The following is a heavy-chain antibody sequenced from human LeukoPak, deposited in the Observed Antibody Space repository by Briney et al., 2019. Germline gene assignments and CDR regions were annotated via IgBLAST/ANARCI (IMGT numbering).Heavy chain of an antibody. CDR1: GGSISSYY. D-gene: IGHD4-11*01. Sequence: SETLSLTCTVSGGSISSYYWSWIRQPPGKGLEWIGEINHSGSTNFNPSLKSRVTISVDTSKNQFSLKLSSVTAADTAVYYCAGDYSNYYYYMDVWGKGTTVTVSS. V-gene: IGHV4-59*12. CDR3: AGDYSNYYYYMDV. CDR2: INHSGST. J-gene: IGHJ6*03.